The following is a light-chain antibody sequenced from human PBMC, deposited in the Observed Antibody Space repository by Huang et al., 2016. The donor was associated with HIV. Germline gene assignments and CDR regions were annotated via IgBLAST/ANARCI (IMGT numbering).Light chain of an antibody. Sequence: DIVMTQTPLSLSVSPGQPASISCNSSQSLLHTDGKTYFYWYLQRPGQSPQLLIYEVSNRFSGGPDRFSGSGSGTELTLKISRVEAEDAGVYYCMQTKQPATFGQGTKVEIK. CDR1: QSLLHTDGKTY. CDR2: EVS. CDR3: MQTKQPAT. V-gene: IGKV2D-29*02. J-gene: IGKJ1*01.